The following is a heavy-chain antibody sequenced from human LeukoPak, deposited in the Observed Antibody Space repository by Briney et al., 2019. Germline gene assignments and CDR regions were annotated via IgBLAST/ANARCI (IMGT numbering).Heavy chain of an antibody. CDR1: GYTFTSYD. Sequence: ASVTVSCKASGYTFTSYDINWVRQATGQGLEWMGWMNPNSGNTGYAQKFQGRVTMTRNTSISTVYMELSSLRSEDTAVYYCARGLYCGGDCLDWFDPWGQGTLVTVSS. D-gene: IGHD2-21*02. CDR3: ARGLYCGGDCLDWFDP. CDR2: MNPNSGNT. V-gene: IGHV1-8*01. J-gene: IGHJ5*02.